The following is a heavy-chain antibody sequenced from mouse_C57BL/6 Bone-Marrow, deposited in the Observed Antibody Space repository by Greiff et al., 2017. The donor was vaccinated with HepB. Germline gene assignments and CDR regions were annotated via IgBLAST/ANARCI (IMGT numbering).Heavy chain of an antibody. D-gene: IGHD1-1*01. J-gene: IGHJ3*01. CDR1: GFTFSDYG. Sequence: DVMLVESGGGLVKPGGSLKLSCAASGFTFSDYGMHWVRQAPEKGLEWVAYISSGSSTIYYADTVKGRFTISRDNAKNTLFLQMTSLRSEDTAMYYCARAYGSSPSWFAYWGQGTLVTVSA. V-gene: IGHV5-17*01. CDR2: ISSGSSTI. CDR3: ARAYGSSPSWFAY.